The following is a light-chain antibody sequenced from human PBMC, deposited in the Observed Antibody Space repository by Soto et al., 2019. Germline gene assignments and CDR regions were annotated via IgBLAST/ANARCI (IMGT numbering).Light chain of an antibody. CDR3: SSYAGSNNPVI. J-gene: IGLJ2*01. V-gene: IGLV2-8*01. CDR2: EVS. Sequence: QPVLTQPPSASGSPGQSVTISCTGTSSDVGGYNYVSWYQQHPGKAPKFLIFEVSRRPSGVPDRFSGSKSGNTASLTVSGLQADDEADYHCSSYAGSNNPVIFGGGTKLTVL. CDR1: SSDVGGYNY.